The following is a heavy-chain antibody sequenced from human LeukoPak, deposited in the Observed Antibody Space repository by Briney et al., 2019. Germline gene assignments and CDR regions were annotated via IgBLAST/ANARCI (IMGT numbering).Heavy chain of an antibody. CDR3: ARVFPYYDFWSGPPDY. CDR1: GFTFSSYA. D-gene: IGHD3-3*01. V-gene: IGHV3-30-3*01. Sequence: GRSLRLSCAASGFTFSSYAMHWVRQAPGKGLEWVAVISYDGSNKYYADSVKGRFTISRDNSKNTLYLQMNSLRAEDTAVYYCARVFPYYDFWSGPPDYWGQGTLVTVSS. CDR2: ISYDGSNK. J-gene: IGHJ4*02.